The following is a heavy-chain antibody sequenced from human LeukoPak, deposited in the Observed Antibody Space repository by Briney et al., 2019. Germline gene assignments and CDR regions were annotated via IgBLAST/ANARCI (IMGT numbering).Heavy chain of an antibody. D-gene: IGHD3-22*01. CDR1: GGSISSSSYY. V-gene: IGHV4-39*01. CDR2: IYYSGST. J-gene: IGHJ4*02. Sequence: PSETLSLTCTLSGGSISSSSYYWGWIRQPPGKGLEWIGSIYYSGSTYYNPSLKSRVTISVDTSKNQFSLKLSSVTAADTAVYYCARLEYDSSGPNDYWGQGTLVTVSS. CDR3: ARLEYDSSGPNDY.